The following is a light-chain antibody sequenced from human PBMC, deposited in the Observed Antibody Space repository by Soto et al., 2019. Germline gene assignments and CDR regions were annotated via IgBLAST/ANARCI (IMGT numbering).Light chain of an antibody. CDR1: SSDVGGYDY. CDR3: SSYASSITLV. V-gene: IGLV2-14*01. Sequence: QSALTQPASVSGSPGQSITISCTGTSSDVGGYDYDSWYQQHPGKAPKLLIFDVSKRPSGVSYRFSGSKSGNTASLTISGLQAEDEADYYCSSYASSITLVFGGGTKLTVL. J-gene: IGLJ2*01. CDR2: DVS.